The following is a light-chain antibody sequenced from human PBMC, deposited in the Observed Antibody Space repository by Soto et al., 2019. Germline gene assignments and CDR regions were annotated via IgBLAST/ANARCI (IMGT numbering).Light chain of an antibody. CDR3: QKYNSALT. V-gene: IGKV1-33*01. CDR1: QTINYY. J-gene: IGKJ5*01. Sequence: DIQMTQSPSSLSASVGDSVTITCQASQTINYYLNWYQQKPGKAPELLIYDASNLETGVPSKFSGSGFGTYFTFTVSNLQPEDIATYYCQKYNSALTFGQGTRLEIK. CDR2: DAS.